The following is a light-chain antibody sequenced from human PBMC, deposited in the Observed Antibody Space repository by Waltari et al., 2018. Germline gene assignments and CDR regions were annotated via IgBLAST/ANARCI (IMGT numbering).Light chain of an antibody. CDR3: SSYTSSSTRL. CDR2: DVS. J-gene: IGLJ2*01. Sequence: QSALPQPASVSGSPGQSITISCTGTRSDVGGYNYVSWYQQHPGKAPKLMIYDVSNRPSGVSNRFSGSKSGNTASLTISGLQAEDEADYYCSSYTSSSTRLFGGGTKLTVL. CDR1: RSDVGGYNY. V-gene: IGLV2-14*01.